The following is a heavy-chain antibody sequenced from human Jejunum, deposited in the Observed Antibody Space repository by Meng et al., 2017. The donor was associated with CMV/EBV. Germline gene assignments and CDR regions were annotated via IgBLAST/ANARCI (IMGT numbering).Heavy chain of an antibody. J-gene: IGHJ4*02. CDR1: GFTLSSYG. V-gene: IGHV3-74*01. D-gene: IGHD2-2*01. CDR2: IKSDGSSK. Sequence: ASGFTLSSYGMHWVGKDPGKGRMWGSRIKSDGSSKNYADSVKGRFTISRDNAKNTLYLQMNSLRAEDTAVYYCARGYCSSISCLFDYWGQGTLVTVSS. CDR3: ARGYCSSISCLFDY.